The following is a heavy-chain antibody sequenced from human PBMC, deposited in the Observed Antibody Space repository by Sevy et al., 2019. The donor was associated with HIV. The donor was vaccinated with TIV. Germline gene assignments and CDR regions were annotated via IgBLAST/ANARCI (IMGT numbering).Heavy chain of an antibody. J-gene: IGHJ6*02. CDR3: STDIVVQSGYSYDFSTFNPDLPHNSGADV. V-gene: IGHV3-15*01. Sequence: GGSLRLSCTASEFTFRNAWMTWVRQVPGKGLEWVGRIRNDPDGGTTDYAAPVRGRFNISRDDSKNTLFRQMNSLETEETAMYYCSTDIVVQSGYSYDFSTFNPDLPHNSGADVWGQGTTFTV. CDR1: EFTFRNAW. D-gene: IGHD5-12*01. CDR2: IRNDPDGGTT.